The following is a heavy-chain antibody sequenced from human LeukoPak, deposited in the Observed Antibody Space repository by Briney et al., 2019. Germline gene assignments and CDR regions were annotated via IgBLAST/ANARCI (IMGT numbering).Heavy chain of an antibody. V-gene: IGHV7-4-1*02. J-gene: IGHJ4*02. D-gene: IGHD3-16*01. CDR3: ARHDNDDDFDY. CDR1: GYTFTRYA. CDR2: INMYTANP. Sequence: GASVKVSCKASGYTFTRYAINWLRQAPGQGLDWMGWINMYTANPAYAQGFTERFVFSLDTYVTTAYLQISNLKTEDTAVYYCARHDNDDDFDYWGQGTLVTVSS.